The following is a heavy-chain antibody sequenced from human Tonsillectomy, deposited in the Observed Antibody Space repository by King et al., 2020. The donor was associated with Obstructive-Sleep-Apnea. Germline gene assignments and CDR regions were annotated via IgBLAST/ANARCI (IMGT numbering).Heavy chain of an antibody. D-gene: IGHD1-26*01. V-gene: IGHV1-2*02. CDR1: GYTFTGYY. CDR2: INPDRGGT. CDR3: ATVAVATATYYFDY. J-gene: IGHJ4*02. Sequence: QLVQSGAEVKKPGASLKVSCKVSGYTFTGYYIHWVLQCPGKGLEWSVWINPDRGGTSSAQKFQGRVTMTRETAISTAYMELSRLISDDTAVYYCATVAVATATYYFDYWGQGTLVTVSS.